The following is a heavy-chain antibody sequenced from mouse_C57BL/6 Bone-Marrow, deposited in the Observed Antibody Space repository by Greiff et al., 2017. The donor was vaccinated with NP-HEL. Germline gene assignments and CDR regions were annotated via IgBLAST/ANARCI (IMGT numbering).Heavy chain of an antibody. V-gene: IGHV8-12*01. CDR1: GFSLSTSGMG. CDR2: IYWDDAK. J-gene: IGHJ3*01. D-gene: IGHD1-1*01. CDR3: ARPCGSSYQFAY. Sequence: QVTLKECGPGILQSSQTLSLTCSFSGFSLSTSGMGVSWIRQPSGKGLEGLAHIYWDDAKRHNPSLKSRPTISKDTSRTQVFLNITSVDTADTATYYCARPCGSSYQFAYWGQGTLVTVSA.